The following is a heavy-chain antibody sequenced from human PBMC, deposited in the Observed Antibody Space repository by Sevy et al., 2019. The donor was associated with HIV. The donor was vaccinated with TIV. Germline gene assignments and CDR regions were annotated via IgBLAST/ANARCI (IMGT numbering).Heavy chain of an antibody. J-gene: IGHJ4*02. CDR1: GSTXSQMA. CDR3: ATTKDYYESSGEPFDX. Sequence: ASVKVSCKVSGSTXSQMAMHWVRQAPGKGLEWMATFDPEDAETIYTQKLQGRVTMTEDTSRDTAYMELSNLRSEDTAVYYCATTKDYYESSGEPFDXXGQGTLVTVSS. D-gene: IGHD3-22*01. CDR2: FDPEDAET. V-gene: IGHV1-24*01.